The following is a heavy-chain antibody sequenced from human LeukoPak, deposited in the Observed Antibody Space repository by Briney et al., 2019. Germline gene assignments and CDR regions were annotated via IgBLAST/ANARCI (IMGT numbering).Heavy chain of an antibody. Sequence: PSGTLSLTCTVSGGPFSRYYWGWIRQPPGKGLEWIGYIYYSGSTNYNPSLKSRITMSMDRSKKQFSLRLSSVTAADTAVYYCARSDYDLLTGYSAVYFDFWGQGALVTVSS. D-gene: IGHD3-9*01. CDR1: GGPFSRYY. CDR3: ARSDYDLLTGYSAVYFDF. CDR2: IYYSGST. V-gene: IGHV4-59*01. J-gene: IGHJ4*02.